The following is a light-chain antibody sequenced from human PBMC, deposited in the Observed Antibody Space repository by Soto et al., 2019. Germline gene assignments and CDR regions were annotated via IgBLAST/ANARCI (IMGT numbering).Light chain of an antibody. J-gene: IGLJ2*01. V-gene: IGLV1-40*01. CDR3: QSYDSSLSGSL. Sequence: QSVLTQPPSVSGAPGQRVTISCTGSSSNIGAGYDVHWYQHLPGTAPKLLIYGDTNRPSGVPDRFAASKSGTSASLAITGLQAEDEADYYCQSYDSSLSGSLFGGGTKLTVL. CDR2: GDT. CDR1: SSNIGAGYD.